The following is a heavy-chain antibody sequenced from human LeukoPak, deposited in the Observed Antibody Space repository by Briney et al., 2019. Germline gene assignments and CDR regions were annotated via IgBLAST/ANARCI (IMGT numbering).Heavy chain of an antibody. D-gene: IGHD3-10*01. CDR1: GFAFSNFA. V-gene: IGHV3-23*01. CDR3: AKGSGSPYYFDY. J-gene: IGHJ4*02. CDR2: ISGNGGAT. Sequence: GGSLRLSCAASGFAFSNFALTWVRQAPGKGLECVSLISGNGGATYYADSVKGRFTISRDNSKSTLFLQMNSLRADDTAVYYCAKGSGSPYYFDYWGQGTLVTVSS.